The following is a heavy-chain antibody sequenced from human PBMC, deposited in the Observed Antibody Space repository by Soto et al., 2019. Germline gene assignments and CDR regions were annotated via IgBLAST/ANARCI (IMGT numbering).Heavy chain of an antibody. J-gene: IGHJ4*02. V-gene: IGHV3-21*01. CDR1: GFTFSSYS. CDR3: ARDPVVVAATRFDY. Sequence: EVQLVESGGGLVKPGGSLRLSCAASGFTFSSYSMNWVRQAPGKGLEWVSSISSSSSYIYYADSVKGRFTISRDNAKNSLYLQMNSLRAEDTAVYYCARDPVVVAATRFDYWGQGTLVTVSS. CDR2: ISSSSSYI. D-gene: IGHD2-15*01.